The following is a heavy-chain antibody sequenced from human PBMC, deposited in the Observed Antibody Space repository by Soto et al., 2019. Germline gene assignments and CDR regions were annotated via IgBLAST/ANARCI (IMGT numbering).Heavy chain of an antibody. V-gene: IGHV3-74*03. Sequence: EVQLVESGGGLVQPGGSMRLSCAASGFTFSNYWMYWVRQAPGKGLVWVSRVNNDGTDTTHADSVKGRFTISRDNAENTLYLQMNSLRAEDTAVYYCARGGLQHALDVWGQGSTVTVSS. CDR2: VNNDGTDT. CDR1: GFTFSNYW. D-gene: IGHD6-13*01. J-gene: IGHJ6*02. CDR3: ARGGLQHALDV.